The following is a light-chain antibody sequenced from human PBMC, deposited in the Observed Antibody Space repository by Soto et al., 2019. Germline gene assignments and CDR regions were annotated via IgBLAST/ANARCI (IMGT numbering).Light chain of an antibody. J-gene: IGKJ3*01. CDR3: QVHSSALCT. CDR1: QGISNF. V-gene: IGKV1-27*01. Sequence: DIQMTQSPSSLSASVGDRVTITCRASQGISNFLAWYQQKPGKVPKLLIYAASTLQSGVPSRFSGCGSGTDFTLTITSLQPEDVATYYCQVHSSALCTFGPGTKVDIK. CDR2: AAS.